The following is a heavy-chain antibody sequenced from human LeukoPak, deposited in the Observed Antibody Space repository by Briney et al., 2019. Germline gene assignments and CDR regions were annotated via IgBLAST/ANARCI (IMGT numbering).Heavy chain of an antibody. Sequence: GGSLRLSCAASGFTFSSYAISWVRQAPGKGLEWVSAISGSGGSTYYADSVKGRFTISRDNSKNTLYLQMNSLRAEDTAVYYCAKDLEYQLLWPDYYYGMDVWGQGTTVTVSS. CDR2: ISGSGGST. CDR1: GFTFSSYA. CDR3: AKDLEYQLLWPDYYYGMDV. J-gene: IGHJ6*02. V-gene: IGHV3-23*01. D-gene: IGHD2-2*01.